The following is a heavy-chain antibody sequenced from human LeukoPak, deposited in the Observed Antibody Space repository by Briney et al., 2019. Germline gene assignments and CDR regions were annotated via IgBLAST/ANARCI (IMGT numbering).Heavy chain of an antibody. CDR2: IRTSSGGI. D-gene: IGHD3-10*01. Sequence: GGSLRLSCAASGFTFSRYSVNWVRQAPGKGLEWVAYIRTSSGGIYYADSVKGRFTISTDTAKNSLYLEMNNLRDGDTAVYYCARDLIGRYTFDYCGQGTLVTVSS. CDR3: ARDLIGRYTFDY. CDR1: GFTFSRYS. V-gene: IGHV3-48*02. J-gene: IGHJ4*02.